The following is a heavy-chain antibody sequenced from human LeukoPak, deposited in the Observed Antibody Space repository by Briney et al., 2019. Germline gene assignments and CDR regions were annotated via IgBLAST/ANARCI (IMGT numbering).Heavy chain of an antibody. CDR2: INHSGST. D-gene: IGHD5-18*01. J-gene: IGHJ4*02. Sequence: SETLPLTCAVYGGSFSGYYWSWIRQPPGKGLEWIGEINHSGSTNYNPSLKSRVTISVDTSKNQFSLKLSSVTAADTAVYYCASSFGYSYGYSYWGQGTLVTASS. CDR1: GGSFSGYY. CDR3: ASSFGYSYGYSY. V-gene: IGHV4-34*01.